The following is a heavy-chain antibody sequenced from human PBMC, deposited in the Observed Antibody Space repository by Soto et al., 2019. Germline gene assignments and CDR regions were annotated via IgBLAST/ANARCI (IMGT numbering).Heavy chain of an antibody. CDR1: EFTFSNNV. CDR2: ISDNGGST. J-gene: IGHJ6*02. CDR3: AKEVYGAARGGMDV. V-gene: IGHV3-23*01. Sequence: EVQLLESGGGLVQPGGSLRLSCAASEFTFSNNVMNWVRQAPGKGLEWVSGISDNGGSTYYADSVKGRCTISRDNSKNTLYLQMNSLRAEDTAVYYCAKEVYGAARGGMDVWGQGTTVTVSS. D-gene: IGHD3-10*01.